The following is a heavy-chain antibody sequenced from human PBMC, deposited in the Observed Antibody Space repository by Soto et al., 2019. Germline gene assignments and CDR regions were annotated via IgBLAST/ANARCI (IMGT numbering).Heavy chain of an antibody. Sequence: VQLVESGGGVVQPGRSLRLSCAASGFTFSSYGIHWVRQAPGKGLEWVSAISGGGSNTHYADSVKGRFTISRDNSKKLLHLQMNSLRAEDTAIYYCAKFSAASVYDISSAPDYWGQGTLVTVSS. J-gene: IGHJ4*02. CDR1: GFTFSSYG. D-gene: IGHD3-9*01. CDR3: AKFSAASVYDISSAPDY. V-gene: IGHV3-23*04. CDR2: ISGGGSNT.